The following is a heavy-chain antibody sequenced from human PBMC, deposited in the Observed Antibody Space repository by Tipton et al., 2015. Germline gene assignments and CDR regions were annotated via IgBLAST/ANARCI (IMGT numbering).Heavy chain of an antibody. V-gene: IGHV4-38-2*01. D-gene: IGHD4-17*01. CDR3: ARSRYTVTPDS. CDR1: EFTFTDYY. Sequence: LRLSCAASEFTFTDYYMSWLRQAPGKGLEWIGSFFHSGNTFHNPSLRSRVIISVDTSKNQFSLTVTSVTAADTAVYYCARSRYTVTPDSWGQGTLVTVSS. J-gene: IGHJ4*02. CDR2: FFHSGNT.